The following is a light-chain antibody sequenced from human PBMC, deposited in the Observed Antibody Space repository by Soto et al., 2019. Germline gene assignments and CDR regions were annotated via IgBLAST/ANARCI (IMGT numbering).Light chain of an antibody. CDR1: QSISNR. CDR2: DAS. J-gene: IGKJ1*01. V-gene: IGKV1-5*01. Sequence: GDGGTITCRAVQSISNRLAWYQQRPGKAPKYLIYDASTLDSGAPSRVSGRGAGTACTLSISSLQPDDFETDDCPQYNMYPWTLGQGTKVDIK. CDR3: PQYNMYPWT.